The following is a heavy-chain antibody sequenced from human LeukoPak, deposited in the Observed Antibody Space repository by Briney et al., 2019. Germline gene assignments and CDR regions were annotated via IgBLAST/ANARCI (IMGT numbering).Heavy chain of an antibody. CDR2: ISWNSGSI. J-gene: IGHJ4*02. Sequence: GRSLRLSCAASGFTFDDYAMHWVRHAPGKGLEWVSGISWNSGSIGYADSVKGRFTISRDNAKNSLYLQMNSLRAEDTALYYCAKDRYYYDSSGYYFDYWGQGTLVTVSS. V-gene: IGHV3-9*01. CDR1: GFTFDDYA. D-gene: IGHD3-22*01. CDR3: AKDRYYYDSSGYYFDY.